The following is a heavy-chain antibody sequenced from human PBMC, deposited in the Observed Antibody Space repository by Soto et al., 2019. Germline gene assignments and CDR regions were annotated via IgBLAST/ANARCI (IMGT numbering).Heavy chain of an antibody. D-gene: IGHD2-15*01. CDR3: ARISGYYYYGMDV. CDR1: GGSISSYY. J-gene: IGHJ6*02. Sequence: SETLSLTCTVSGGSISSYYWSWIRQPPGKGLEWIGYIYYSGSTNYNPSLKSRVTISVDTSKNQFSLKLSSVTAADTAVYYCARISGYYYYGMDVWGQGTTVTVSS. CDR2: IYYSGST. V-gene: IGHV4-59*01.